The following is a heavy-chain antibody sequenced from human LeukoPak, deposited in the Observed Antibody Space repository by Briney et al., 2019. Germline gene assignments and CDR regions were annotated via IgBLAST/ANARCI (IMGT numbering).Heavy chain of an antibody. CDR2: IYTSGST. CDR1: GGSISSGSYY. CDR3: ARGVLPPDNWFDP. D-gene: IGHD2-15*01. V-gene: IGHV4-61*02. J-gene: IGHJ5*02. Sequence: SQTLSLTCTVSGGSISSGSYYWSWIRQPAGKGLEWIGRIYTSGSTNYNPSLKSRVTMSVDTSKNQFSLKLSSVTAADTAVYYCARGVLPPDNWFDPWGQGTLVTVSS.